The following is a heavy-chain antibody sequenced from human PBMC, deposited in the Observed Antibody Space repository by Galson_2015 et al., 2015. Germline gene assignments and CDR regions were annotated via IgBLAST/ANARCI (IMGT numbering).Heavy chain of an antibody. V-gene: IGHV1-46*01. D-gene: IGHD5-12*01. CDR2: INPAAGST. CDR3: ARGPSSSGYLGYSLFDY. CDR1: GYTFTNYY. Sequence: SVKVSCKASGYTFTNYYIHWVRQDPGHGLEWMGIINPAAGSTRYAQKFQGRVTMTSDTSTSTVYMDLSSLRSDDTAVYFCARGPSSSGYLGYSLFDYWGQGSLVTVSP. J-gene: IGHJ4*02.